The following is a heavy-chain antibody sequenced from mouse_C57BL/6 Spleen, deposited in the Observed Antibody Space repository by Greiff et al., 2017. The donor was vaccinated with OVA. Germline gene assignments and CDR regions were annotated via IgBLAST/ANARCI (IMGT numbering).Heavy chain of an antibody. V-gene: IGHV1-81*01. D-gene: IGHD2-5*01. Sequence: QVQLKQSGAELARPGASVKLSCKASGYTFTSYGISWVKQRTGQGLEWIGEIYPRSGNTYYNEKFKGKATLTADKSSSTAYMELRSLTSEDSAVYFCAHYYSNYEFAYWGQGTLVTVSA. J-gene: IGHJ3*01. CDR1: GYTFTSYG. CDR2: IYPRSGNT. CDR3: AHYYSNYEFAY.